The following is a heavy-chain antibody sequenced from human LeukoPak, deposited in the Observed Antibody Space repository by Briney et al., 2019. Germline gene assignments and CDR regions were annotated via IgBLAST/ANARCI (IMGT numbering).Heavy chain of an antibody. CDR1: GGTFSSCA. V-gene: IGHV1-69*04. J-gene: IGHJ6*02. D-gene: IGHD1-14*01. CDR3: ARVPDLYGMDV. CDR2: IIPILGIA. Sequence: GASVKVSCKASGGTFSSCAISWVRQAPGQGLEWMGRIIPILGIANYAQRFQGRVTITADKSTSTAYMELSSLRSEDTAVYYCARVPDLYGMDVWGQGTTVTVSS.